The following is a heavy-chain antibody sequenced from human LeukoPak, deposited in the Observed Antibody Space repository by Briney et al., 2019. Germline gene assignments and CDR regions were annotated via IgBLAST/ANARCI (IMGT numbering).Heavy chain of an antibody. J-gene: IGHJ4*02. CDR1: GFTFSNYA. CDR3: AKDFHGPIDY. V-gene: IGHV3-23*01. CDR2: ISSSAGRT. D-gene: IGHD4-17*01. Sequence: GGSLRLTCAASGFTFSNYAMSWVRQAPGKGLQWVSLISSSAGRTYYVDSVKGRFTVFRDNSKNMMYLQMNSLRADDSAVYYCAKDFHGPIDYWGQGTLVTVSS.